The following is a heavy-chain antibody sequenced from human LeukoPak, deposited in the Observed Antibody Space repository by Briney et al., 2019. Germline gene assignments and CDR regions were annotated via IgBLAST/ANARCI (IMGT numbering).Heavy chain of an antibody. Sequence: GGSLRLSCATSGFTFSTYWMTWVRQAPGKGLEWVANIKQDGSEKNYVDSVKGRFTISRDNAKSSLYLQMNSLRAEDTAVYYCASLVPDYWGQGTLVTVSS. CDR3: ASLVPDY. CDR2: IKQDGSEK. V-gene: IGHV3-7*01. J-gene: IGHJ4*02. CDR1: GFTFSTYW.